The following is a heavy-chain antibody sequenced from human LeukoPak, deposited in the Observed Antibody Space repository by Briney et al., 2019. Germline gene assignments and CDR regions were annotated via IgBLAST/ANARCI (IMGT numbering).Heavy chain of an antibody. J-gene: IGHJ4*02. CDR1: GGSISSYY. CDR2: IYYSGST. Sequence: SETLSLTCTVSGGSISSYYWSWIRQPPGKGLGWIGYIYYSGSTNYNPSLKSRVTISVDTSKNQFSLKLSSVTAADTAVYYCARGASRDYFDYWGQGTLVTVSS. V-gene: IGHV4-59*01. D-gene: IGHD5/OR15-5a*01. CDR3: ARGASRDYFDY.